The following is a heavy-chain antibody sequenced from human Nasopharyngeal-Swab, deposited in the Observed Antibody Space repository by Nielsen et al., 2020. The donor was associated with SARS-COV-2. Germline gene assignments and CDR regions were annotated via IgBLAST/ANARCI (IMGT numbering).Heavy chain of an antibody. D-gene: IGHD1-26*01. CDR2: TYFRSKWLN. CDR1: GDSVSSNSAA. Sequence: SQTLSLTCAIPGDSVSSNSAAWTSTRQSPSRGLEWQGRTYFRSKWLNDYAVSVKSRITINQDTSRNQFSLQLNSVTPEDTAIYYCARGSGTYSDYFDYWGQGTLVSVSS. CDR3: ARGSGTYSDYFDY. V-gene: IGHV6-1*01. J-gene: IGHJ4*02.